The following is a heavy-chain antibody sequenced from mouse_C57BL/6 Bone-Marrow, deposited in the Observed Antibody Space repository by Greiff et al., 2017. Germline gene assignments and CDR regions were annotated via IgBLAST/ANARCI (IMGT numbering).Heavy chain of an antibody. CDR2: IHPNSGST. Sequence: QVQLKQPGAELVKPGASVKLSCKASGYTFTSYWMHWVKQRPGQGLEWIGMIHPNSGSTNYNEKFKSKATLTVDKSSSTAYMQLSSLTSEDSAVYCCARGGYYYGSSWFAYWGQGTLVTVSA. CDR1: GYTFTSYW. J-gene: IGHJ3*01. D-gene: IGHD1-1*01. V-gene: IGHV1-64*01. CDR3: ARGGYYYGSSWFAY.